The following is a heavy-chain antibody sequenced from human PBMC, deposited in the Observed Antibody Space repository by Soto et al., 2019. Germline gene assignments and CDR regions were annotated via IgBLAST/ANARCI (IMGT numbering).Heavy chain of an antibody. CDR3: ARDPGAVLNYYFDY. V-gene: IGHV4-34*01. Sequence: QVQLQQWGAGLLKPSETLSLTCAVYGGSFSGYYWSWIRQPPGKGLEWIGEINHSGSTNYNPSLKSRVTISVDTAKKQFSLKLSSVTAADTAVYYCARDPGAVLNYYFDYWGRGTLVTVSS. D-gene: IGHD3-10*01. J-gene: IGHJ4*02. CDR1: GGSFSGYY. CDR2: INHSGST.